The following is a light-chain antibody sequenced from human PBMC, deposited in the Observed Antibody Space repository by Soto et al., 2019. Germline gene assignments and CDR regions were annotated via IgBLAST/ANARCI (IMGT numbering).Light chain of an antibody. J-gene: IGKJ4*01. CDR2: AAS. Sequence: DIQMTQSPSSLSASVGDRVTITCRASQGIRNELGWYQQKPGKAPKRLIYAASSLQSGVPSRFSGSGSGTEFTLTISTLQPEDFATYDCLQHYGYPLTFGGGTKVEIK. CDR1: QGIRNE. V-gene: IGKV1-17*01. CDR3: LQHYGYPLT.